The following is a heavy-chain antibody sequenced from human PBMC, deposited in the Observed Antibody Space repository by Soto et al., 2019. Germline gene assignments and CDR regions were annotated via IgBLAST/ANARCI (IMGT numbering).Heavy chain of an antibody. J-gene: IGHJ6*03. CDR3: ARRGYGSRWPNVYMDV. Sequence: EAQLVESGGGLVQPGGSLRLSCAASGFTFSNYEMHWFRQAPGKGLEYVSGIINNGANTDYAKTVKGRFTISRDNSENTLYLQMGSLRAEDMALYYCARRGYGSRWPNVYMDVWGKGTTVTVS. CDR2: IINNGANT. V-gene: IGHV3-64*01. D-gene: IGHD6-13*01. CDR1: GFTFSNYE.